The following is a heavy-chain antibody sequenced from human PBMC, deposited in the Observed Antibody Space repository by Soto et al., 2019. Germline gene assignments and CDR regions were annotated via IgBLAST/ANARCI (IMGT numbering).Heavy chain of an antibody. CDR2: IIPILGIA. CDR1: GGTFSSYT. J-gene: IGHJ6*02. V-gene: IGHV1-69*02. Sequence: QVQLVQSGAEVMKPGSSVKVSCKASGGTFSSYTISWARQAPGQGLEWMGRIIPILGIANYAQKFQGRVTITADKSTSTAFMELSSLRSEDTAVYYCASGSSTRYYYYYGMDVWGQGTTVTVSS. D-gene: IGHD1-26*01. CDR3: ASGSSTRYYYYYGMDV.